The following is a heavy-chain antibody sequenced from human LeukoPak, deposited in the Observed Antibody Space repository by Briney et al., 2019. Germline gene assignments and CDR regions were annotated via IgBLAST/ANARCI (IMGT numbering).Heavy chain of an antibody. Sequence: ASVKVSCKASGGTFSSYAISWVRQAPGQGLEWMGGIIPIFGTANYAQKFQGRVTITADESTSTAYMELSSLRSEDTAVYYCARTTYSSSFPYYYYYTDVWGKGTTVTVSS. CDR2: IIPIFGTA. V-gene: IGHV1-69*13. J-gene: IGHJ6*03. D-gene: IGHD6-6*01. CDR1: GGTFSSYA. CDR3: ARTTYSSSFPYYYYYTDV.